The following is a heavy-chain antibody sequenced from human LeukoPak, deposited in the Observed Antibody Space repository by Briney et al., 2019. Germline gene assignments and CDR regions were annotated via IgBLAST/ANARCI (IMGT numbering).Heavy chain of an antibody. V-gene: IGHV1-8*01. CDR3: ARVRKGRGPLDY. Sequence: ASVKVSCKASGYTFTSYDINWVRQATGQGREWMGWMNPNSGNTGYAQKFQGRVTMTRNTSISTAYMELSSLRSEDTAVYYCARVRKGRGPLDYWGQGTLVTVSS. CDR1: GYTFTSYD. CDR2: MNPNSGNT. J-gene: IGHJ4*02.